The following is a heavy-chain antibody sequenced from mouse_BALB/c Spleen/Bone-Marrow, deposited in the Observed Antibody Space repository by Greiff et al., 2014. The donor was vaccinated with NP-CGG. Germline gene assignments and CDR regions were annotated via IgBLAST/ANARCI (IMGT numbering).Heavy chain of an antibody. Sequence: VHVKQSGPELVKPGASVKISCKTSGYTFTEYTIHWVNQSHGKSLEWIGNINPNIGGTTYNQKFKGKATLTVDMSSSTAYMDLRSLTSEDSAVYYCARGRFAYWGQGTLVTVSA. CDR3: ARGRFAY. CDR2: INPNIGGT. V-gene: IGHV1-18*01. J-gene: IGHJ3*01. CDR1: GYTFTEYT.